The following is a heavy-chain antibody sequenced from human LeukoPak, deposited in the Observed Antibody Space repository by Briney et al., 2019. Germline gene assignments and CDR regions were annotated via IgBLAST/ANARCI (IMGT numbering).Heavy chain of an antibody. CDR1: GFTFSSYA. CDR2: ISGSGGST. J-gene: IGHJ4*02. D-gene: IGHD6-19*01. CDR3: AKLSSGWLPRDY. V-gene: IGHV3-23*01. Sequence: SGGSLGLSCAASGFTFSSYAMSWVRQAPGKGLEWVSAISGSGGSTYYADSVKGRFTISRDNSKNTLYLQMNSLRAEDTAVYYCAKLSSGWLPRDYWGQGTLVTVSS.